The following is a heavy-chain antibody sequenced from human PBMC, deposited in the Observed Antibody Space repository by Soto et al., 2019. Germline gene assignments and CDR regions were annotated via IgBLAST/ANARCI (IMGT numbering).Heavy chain of an antibody. CDR2: TYYRSKWYN. J-gene: IGHJ6*02. CDR3: ARESYGSGSYDGMDV. V-gene: IGHV6-1*01. Sequence: QTLSRTCAISWDSVSSNSAAWNWIRQSPSRGLEWLGRTYYRSKWYNDYAVSVKSRITINPDTSKNQFSLQVNSVSPEDTAVYYCARESYGSGSYDGMDVWGQGTTVTVSS. CDR1: WDSVSSNSAA. D-gene: IGHD3-10*01.